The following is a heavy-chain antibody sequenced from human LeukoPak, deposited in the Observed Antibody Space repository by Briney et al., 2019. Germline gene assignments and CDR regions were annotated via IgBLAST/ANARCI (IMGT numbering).Heavy chain of an antibody. V-gene: IGHV1-69*13. J-gene: IGHJ3*02. CDR1: GGTFSSYA. CDR3: ARGAPLKRIIMVRGDANVFEI. D-gene: IGHD3-10*01. CDR2: IIPIFGTA. Sequence: SVNVSCKASGGTFSSYAISWVRQAPGQGLEWMGGIIPIFGTANYAQKFQGRVTITADESTSTAYMELSSLRSEDTAVYYCARGAPLKRIIMVRGDANVFEIWGQGTMVTFSS.